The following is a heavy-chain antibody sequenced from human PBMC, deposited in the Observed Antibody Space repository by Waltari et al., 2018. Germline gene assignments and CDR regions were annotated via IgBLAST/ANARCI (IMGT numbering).Heavy chain of an antibody. V-gene: IGHV3-23*01. J-gene: IGHJ5*02. Sequence: EVQLLESGGGLVQPGGSLRLSCAASGFTFSSYAMSWFRQAPGKGLEWVSAISGSGGSTYYADSVKGRFTISRDNSKNTLYLQMNSLRAEDTAVYYCAKVIAAAGTGSGWFDPWGQGTLVTVSS. CDR3: AKVIAAAGTGSGWFDP. D-gene: IGHD6-13*01. CDR2: ISGSGGST. CDR1: GFTFSSYA.